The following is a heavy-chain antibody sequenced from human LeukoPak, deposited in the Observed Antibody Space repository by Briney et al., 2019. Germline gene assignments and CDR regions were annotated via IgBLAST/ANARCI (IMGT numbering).Heavy chain of an antibody. CDR1: GGSISSSSYY. V-gene: IGHV4-39*01. CDR3: ARSGYSSGWYPSGYFDY. CDR2: IYYSGST. Sequence: KPSETLSLTCTVSGGSISSSSYYWGWIRQPPGKGLEWIGSIYYSGSTYYNPSLKSRVTISVDTSKNQFSLKLSSVTAADTAVYYCARSGYSSGWYPSGYFDYWGQGTLVTVSS. J-gene: IGHJ4*02. D-gene: IGHD6-19*01.